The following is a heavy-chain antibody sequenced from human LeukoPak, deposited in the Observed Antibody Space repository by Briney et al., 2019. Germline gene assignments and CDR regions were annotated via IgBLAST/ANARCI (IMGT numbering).Heavy chain of an antibody. CDR3: AKDIRRSGLLGGAFDI. Sequence: GGSLRLSCAAPGFTFDDYAMHWVRQAPGKGLEWVSGISWNSGNIDYADSVKGRFTISRDNAKNSLYLQMNSLRAEDTALYYCAKDIRRSGLLGGAFDIWGQGTMVTVPS. V-gene: IGHV3-9*01. D-gene: IGHD3-16*01. J-gene: IGHJ3*02. CDR1: GFTFDDYA. CDR2: ISWNSGNI.